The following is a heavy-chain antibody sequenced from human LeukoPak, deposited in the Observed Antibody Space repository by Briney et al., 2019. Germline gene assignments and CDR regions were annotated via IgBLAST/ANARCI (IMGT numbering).Heavy chain of an antibody. J-gene: IGHJ6*03. V-gene: IGHV1-18*01. CDR1: GYTFTSYG. CDR2: ISAYNGNT. D-gene: IGHD2-21*01. CDR3: ARFDSRKSVGLDMDV. Sequence: ASVKVFCKASGYTFTSYGISWVRQAPGQGLEWMGWISAYNGNTNYAQKLQGRVTMTTDTSTSTAYMELRSLRSDDTAVYYCARFDSRKSVGLDMDVWGKGTTVTVSS.